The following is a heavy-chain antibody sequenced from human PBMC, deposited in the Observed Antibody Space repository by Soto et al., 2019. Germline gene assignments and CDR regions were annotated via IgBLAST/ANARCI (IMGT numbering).Heavy chain of an antibody. V-gene: IGHV3-53*02. CDR2: IYSGGST. J-gene: IGHJ6*02. CDR3: ARDSHRTRYYYGMDV. Sequence: EVQLVETGGGLIQPGGSLRLSCAASGFTVSSNYMSWVRQAPGKGLEWVSVIYSGGSTYYADSVKGRFTISRDNSKNTLYLQMNSLRAEDTAVYYCARDSHRTRYYYGMDVWGQGTTVTVSS. CDR1: GFTVSSNY.